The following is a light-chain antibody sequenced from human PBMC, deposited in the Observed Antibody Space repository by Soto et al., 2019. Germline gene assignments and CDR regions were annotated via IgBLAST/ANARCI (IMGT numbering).Light chain of an antibody. J-gene: IGLJ3*02. CDR1: SSNIGSNT. V-gene: IGLV1-44*01. CDR2: GNH. Sequence: QSVLIQASSMSGTPGQRVTISCSGSSSNIGSNTVNWYQQVPGTAPKLLIYGNHERPSGVPDRFSGSKSGTSASLAISGLQSEDEADYYCAAGDDSLNGWVFGGGPQLTVL. CDR3: AAGDDSLNGWV.